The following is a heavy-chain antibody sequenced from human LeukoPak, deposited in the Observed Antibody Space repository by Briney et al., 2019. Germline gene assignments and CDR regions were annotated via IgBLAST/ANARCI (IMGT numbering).Heavy chain of an antibody. CDR2: ISGSGGTT. CDR1: GITLSNYG. Sequence: GGSLRLSCAVSGITLSNYGMSWVRHAPGKGLEWVAGISGSGGTTSYADSVKGRFTISRDNPQNTLYLQMNSLRAEDTAVYFCAKRGVVIRVILVGFHKEAYYFDSWGQGALVTVSS. D-gene: IGHD3-22*01. CDR3: AKRGVVIRVILVGFHKEAYYFDS. J-gene: IGHJ4*02. V-gene: IGHV3-23*01.